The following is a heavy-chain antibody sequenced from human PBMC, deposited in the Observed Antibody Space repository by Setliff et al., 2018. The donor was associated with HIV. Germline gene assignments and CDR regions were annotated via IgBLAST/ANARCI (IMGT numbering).Heavy chain of an antibody. CDR1: GGSVSSGSYY. V-gene: IGHV4-61*01. CDR3: ARYSPRGYTLTGPY. J-gene: IGHJ4*02. Sequence: SETLSLTCTVSGGSVSSGSYYWSWTRQPPGKGLEWIGYIYYSGSTKHNPSLKSRVTISLDTSKNQFSLKLTPATAADTAVYYCARYSPRGYTLTGPYWGQGTLVTVSS. D-gene: IGHD6-25*01. CDR2: IYYSGST.